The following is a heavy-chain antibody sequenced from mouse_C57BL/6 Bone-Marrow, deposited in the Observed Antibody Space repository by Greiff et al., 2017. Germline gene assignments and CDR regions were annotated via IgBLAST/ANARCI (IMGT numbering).Heavy chain of an antibody. CDR2: IYPRDGST. CDR1: GYTFTDHT. Sequence: VQLQQSDAELVKPGASVKISCKVSGYTFTDHTIHWMKQRPEQGLEWIGYIYPRDGSTKYNEKFKGKATLTADKSSSTAYMQLNSLTSEDSAVYFCAGARGSYYYGSGWYFDVWGTGTTVTVSA. J-gene: IGHJ1*03. CDR3: AGARGSYYYGSGWYFDV. V-gene: IGHV1-78*01. D-gene: IGHD1-1*01.